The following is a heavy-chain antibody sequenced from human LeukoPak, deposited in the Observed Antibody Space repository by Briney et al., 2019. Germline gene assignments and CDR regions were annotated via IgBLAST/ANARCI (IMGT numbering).Heavy chain of an antibody. CDR3: ARRLGTGTTLGY. CDR2: INPNSGGT. V-gene: IGHV1-2*02. D-gene: IGHD1-1*01. Sequence: ASVKVSCKTSGYTFTGYYIHWVRQAPGQGLERMGWINPNSGGTNYAQNFQGTVTVTRDTSTSTAYMELSSLRSDDTAVYYCARRLGTGTTLGYWGQGTLVTVSS. CDR1: GYTFTGYY. J-gene: IGHJ4*02.